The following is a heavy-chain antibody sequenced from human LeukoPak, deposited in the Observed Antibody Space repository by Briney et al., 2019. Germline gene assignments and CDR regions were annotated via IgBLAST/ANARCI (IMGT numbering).Heavy chain of an antibody. Sequence: VSVKVSCKVSVYTLTELSMHWVRQAPGKGLEWMGGFDPEDGETIYAQKFQGRVTMTEDTSTDTAYMELSSLRSEDTAVYYCATVRSSGWYIDYWGQGTLVTVSS. V-gene: IGHV1-24*01. CDR1: VYTLTELS. CDR2: FDPEDGET. CDR3: ATVRSSGWYIDY. J-gene: IGHJ4*02. D-gene: IGHD6-19*01.